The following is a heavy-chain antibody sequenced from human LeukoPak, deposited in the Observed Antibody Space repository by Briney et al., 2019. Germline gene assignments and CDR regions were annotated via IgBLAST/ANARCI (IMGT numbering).Heavy chain of an antibody. CDR2: IYPGDSVT. D-gene: IGHD3-3*01. CDR1: GYSFTSYW. J-gene: IGHJ6*03. V-gene: IGHV5-51*01. CDR3: ARHRGEYDFWSGYTIARDYYYMDV. Sequence: GESLKISCKGSGYSFTSYWIGWVRQMPGKGLEWMGIIYPGDSVTRYSPSFQGQVTISADKSISTAYLQWSSLKASDTAMYYCARHRGEYDFWSGYTIARDYYYMDVWGKGTTVTVSS.